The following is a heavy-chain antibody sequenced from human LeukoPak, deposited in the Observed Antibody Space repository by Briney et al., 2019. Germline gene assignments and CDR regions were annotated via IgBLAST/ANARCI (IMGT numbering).Heavy chain of an antibody. CDR3: ARGRSIAARPIDY. V-gene: IGHV4-59*01. CDR2: IYYSGST. J-gene: IGHJ4*02. D-gene: IGHD6-6*01. Sequence: KSSETLSLTCTVSGVSISSYYWSWIRQPPGKGLEWIGYIYYSGSTNYNPSLKSRVTISVDTSKNQFSLKLSSVTAADTAVYYCARGRSIAARPIDYWGQGTLVTVSS. CDR1: GVSISSYY.